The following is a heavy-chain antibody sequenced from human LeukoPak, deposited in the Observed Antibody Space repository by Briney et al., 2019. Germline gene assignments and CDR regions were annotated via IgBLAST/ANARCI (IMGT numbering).Heavy chain of an antibody. D-gene: IGHD3-22*01. Sequence: GASVKVSCKASGYTFTSYAMHWGRQAPGQRLEWMGWINAGNGKTKYSQKFQGRVTITRDTSASTDYMELSSLRSEDTAVYYCARVSAGDPYYYDSSAVPFDYWGQGTLVTVSS. CDR1: GYTFTSYA. CDR2: INAGNGKT. CDR3: ARVSAGDPYYYDSSAVPFDY. J-gene: IGHJ4*02. V-gene: IGHV1-3*01.